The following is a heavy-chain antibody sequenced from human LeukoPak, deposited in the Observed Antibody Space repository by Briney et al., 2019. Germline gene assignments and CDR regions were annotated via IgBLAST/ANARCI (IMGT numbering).Heavy chain of an antibody. D-gene: IGHD3-10*01. Sequence: ASVTVSCKASGYTFTSYDMKWVRQAAGEGLEWMGWMNPNGGNTEYAQTLEGRVTIARNTSISTAYMELSSLRSEDTAVYYCARGSWFGEFPFDYWGQGTLVTVSS. CDR2: MNPNGGNT. V-gene: IGHV1-8*01. CDR3: ARGSWFGEFPFDY. CDR1: GYTFTSYD. J-gene: IGHJ4*02.